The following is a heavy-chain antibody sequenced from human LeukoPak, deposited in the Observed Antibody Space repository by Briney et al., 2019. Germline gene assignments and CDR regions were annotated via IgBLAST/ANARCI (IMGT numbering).Heavy chain of an antibody. J-gene: IGHJ4*02. CDR1: GYTFTSYW. CDR2: IYPGDSDT. CDR3: ARLFNYYGSGSYLSQYYFDY. Sequence: HGESLKISCKGSGYTFTSYWIGWVRQMPGKGLERMGIIYPGDSDTRYSPSFQGQVTISADKSITTAYLQWNSLKASDTAMYYCARLFNYYGSGSYLSQYYFDYWGQGTLVTVSS. D-gene: IGHD3-10*01. V-gene: IGHV5-51*01.